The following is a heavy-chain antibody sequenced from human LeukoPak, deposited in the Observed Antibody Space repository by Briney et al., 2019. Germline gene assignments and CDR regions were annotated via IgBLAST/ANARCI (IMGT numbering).Heavy chain of an antibody. Sequence: GGSLRLSCAASGFIFRDFAMSWVRQAPGKGLEWVSAISGSGGSTYYADSVKGRFTISRDNSKNTLYLQMNSLRAEDTAVYYCAKDLSGYYSDDAFDIWGQGTMVTVSS. D-gene: IGHD3-22*01. V-gene: IGHV3-23*01. CDR1: GFIFRDFA. J-gene: IGHJ3*02. CDR2: ISGSGGST. CDR3: AKDLSGYYSDDAFDI.